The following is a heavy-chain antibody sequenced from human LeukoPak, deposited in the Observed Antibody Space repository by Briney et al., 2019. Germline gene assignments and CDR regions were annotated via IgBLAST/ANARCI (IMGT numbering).Heavy chain of an antibody. Sequence: LSLTCSVSGGFISSYYWSWIRQPPGKGLEWVSGISWNSGSIGYADSVKGRFTISRDNAKNSLYLQMNSLRAEDTALYYCAKDIGYCSGGSCFHFDYWGQGTLVTVSS. D-gene: IGHD2-15*01. V-gene: IGHV3-9*01. J-gene: IGHJ4*02. CDR2: ISWNSGSI. CDR1: GGFISSYY. CDR3: AKDIGYCSGGSCFHFDY.